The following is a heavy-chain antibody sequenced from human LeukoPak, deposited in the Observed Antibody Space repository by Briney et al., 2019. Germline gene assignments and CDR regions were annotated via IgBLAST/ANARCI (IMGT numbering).Heavy chain of an antibody. D-gene: IGHD3-22*01. J-gene: IGHJ3*02. CDR3: VRDPDYYDSSGYYYVDAFDI. CDR1: GGSFSGYY. Sequence: SETLSLTCAVYGGSFSGYYWSWIRQPPGKGLEWIGEINHSGSTNYNPSLKSRVTISVDTSKNQFSLKLSSVTAADTAVYYCVRDPDYYDSSGYYYVDAFDIWGQGTMVTVSS. CDR2: INHSGST. V-gene: IGHV4-34*01.